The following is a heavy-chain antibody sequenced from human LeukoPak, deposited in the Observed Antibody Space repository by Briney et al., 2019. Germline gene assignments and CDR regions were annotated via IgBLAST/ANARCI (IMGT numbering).Heavy chain of an antibody. CDR1: GGSVSSSSYY. CDR3: AKVAKYYYGSETYYFFEH. CDR2: INQDGTEK. D-gene: IGHD3-10*01. J-gene: IGHJ4*02. V-gene: IGHV3-7*01. Sequence: PSETLSLTCTVSGGSVSSSSYYWGWIRQPPGKGLEWVANINQDGTEKHYVDSVKGRFTISRDNAKNSLSLQMNSLRVEDTAVYYCAKVAKYYYGSETYYFFEHWGQGTPVTASS.